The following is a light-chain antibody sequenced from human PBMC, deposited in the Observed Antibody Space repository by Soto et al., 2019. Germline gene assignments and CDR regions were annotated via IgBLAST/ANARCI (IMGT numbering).Light chain of an antibody. CDR2: GAS. CDR3: QQYNNRPPFT. V-gene: IGKV3-15*01. Sequence: EIVMTQSPATLSVSPGERATLSCRASQSVSSNLAWYQQKPGQAPRLLIYGASTRATGIPARVSGSGSGTSFTLTISSLQSEDVSVYYCQQYNNRPPFTFGAGTKVDIK. J-gene: IGKJ3*01. CDR1: QSVSSN.